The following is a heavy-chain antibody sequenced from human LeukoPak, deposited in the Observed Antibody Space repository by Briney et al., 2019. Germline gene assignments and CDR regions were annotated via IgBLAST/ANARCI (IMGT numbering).Heavy chain of an antibody. V-gene: IGHV1-18*01. CDR3: ARYGSGSRRNWFDP. CDR2: ISAYNGNT. J-gene: IGHJ5*02. Sequence: ASVKVSCKASGYTFTSYGISWLRQAPGQGLEWMGWISAYNGNTNYAQKLQGRVTMTTDTSTSTAYVELRSLRSDDTAVYYCARYGSGSRRNWFDPWGQGTLVTVSS. D-gene: IGHD3-10*01. CDR1: GYTFTSYG.